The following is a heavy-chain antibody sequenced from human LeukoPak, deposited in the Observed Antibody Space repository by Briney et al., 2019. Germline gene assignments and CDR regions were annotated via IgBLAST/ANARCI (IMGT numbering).Heavy chain of an antibody. CDR2: INPDGSTT. D-gene: IGHD7-27*01. CDR3: ARDMWGTFDY. V-gene: IGHV3-74*01. J-gene: IGHJ4*02. CDR1: GFTFSVFW. Sequence: GGSLRLSCAASGFTFSVFWVHWVRQAPGTGPVWVSRINPDGSTTSYADSVKGRFTISRDNAKNTLYLQISSLRAADTAVYYCARDMWGTFDYWGQGTLVTVSS.